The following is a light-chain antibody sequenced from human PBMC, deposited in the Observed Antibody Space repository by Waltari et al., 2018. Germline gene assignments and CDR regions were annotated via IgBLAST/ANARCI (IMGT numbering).Light chain of an antibody. V-gene: IGKV1-27*01. J-gene: IGKJ4*01. CDR1: QVINNY. CDR3: QKYNSAPLT. CDR2: AAS. Sequence: DIKMTQSQASLAAPVGERGTITCRASQVINNYLAWYQQKPGKVPKLLIYAASTLQSGVPSRFSGGGSGTDFTLTISFLQPEDVATYYCQKYNSAPLTFGGGTKVEIK.